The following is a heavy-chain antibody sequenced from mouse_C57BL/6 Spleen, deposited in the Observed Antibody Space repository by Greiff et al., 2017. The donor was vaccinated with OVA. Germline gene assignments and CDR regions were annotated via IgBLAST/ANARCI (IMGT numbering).Heavy chain of an antibody. Sequence: EVQGVESGEGLVKPGGSLKLSCAASGFTFSSYAMSWVRQTPEKRLEWVAYISSGGDYIYYADTVKGRFTISRDNARNTLYLQMSSLKSEDTAMYYCTRENYSNYVDYFDYWGQGTTLTVSS. D-gene: IGHD2-5*01. CDR2: ISSGGDYI. V-gene: IGHV5-9-1*02. J-gene: IGHJ2*01. CDR1: GFTFSSYA. CDR3: TRENYSNYVDYFDY.